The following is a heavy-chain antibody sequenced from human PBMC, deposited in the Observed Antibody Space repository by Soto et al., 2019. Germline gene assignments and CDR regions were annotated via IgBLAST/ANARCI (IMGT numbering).Heavy chain of an antibody. J-gene: IGHJ6*03. CDR3: TRPSRGTVTDYYYYYMDV. D-gene: IGHD4-17*01. CDR2: IRSKANSYAT. CDR1: GFTFSGSA. Sequence: GGSLRLSCAASGFTFSGSAMHWVRQASGKGLEWVGRIRSKANSYATAYAASVKGRFTISRDDSKNTVYLQMNSLKTEDTAVYYCTRPSRGTVTDYYYYYMDVWGKGTTVTVSS. V-gene: IGHV3-73*01.